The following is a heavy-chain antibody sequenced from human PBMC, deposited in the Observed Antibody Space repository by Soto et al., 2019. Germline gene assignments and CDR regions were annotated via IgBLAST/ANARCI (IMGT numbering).Heavy chain of an antibody. J-gene: IGHJ4*02. CDR2: ISAYNGNT. D-gene: IGHD1-20*01. V-gene: IGHV1-18*04. CDR1: GYTFTSYG. CDR3: ARVAPIVVTGTPIDY. Sequence: QVQLVQSGAEVKKPGASVKVSCKASGYTFTSYGISWVRQAPGQGLEWMGWISAYNGNTTYAQKLQGRVTMTTDTSTSTAYMELRSLRSDDTAVYYCARVAPIVVTGTPIDYWGQGTLVTVSS.